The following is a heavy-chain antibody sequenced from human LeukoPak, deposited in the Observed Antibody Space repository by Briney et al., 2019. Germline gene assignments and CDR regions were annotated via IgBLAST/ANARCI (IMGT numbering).Heavy chain of an antibody. V-gene: IGHV3-21*01. J-gene: IGHJ4*02. CDR2: ITRSSNFI. CDR1: GFTFSSYS. Sequence: GGSLRLSCADSGFTFSSYSISWVRQAPGNGLEWISSITRSSNFIYYADSVKGRFTISRDNAKNSLYLQMNSLRVGDTAVYYCARDRYDSSGYYCISDYWGQGTLVTVSS. CDR3: ARDRYDSSGYYCISDY. D-gene: IGHD3-22*01.